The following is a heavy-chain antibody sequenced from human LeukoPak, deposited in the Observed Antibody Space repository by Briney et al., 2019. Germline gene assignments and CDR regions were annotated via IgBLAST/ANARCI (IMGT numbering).Heavy chain of an antibody. CDR2: TYTSGST. J-gene: IGHJ3*02. CDR1: GGSLSSYY. V-gene: IGHV4-4*07. Sequence: PSETLSLTCTVSGGSLSSYYWNWIRQPAGKGLEWIGRTYTSGSTNYNPSLKSRVTMSVDTSKNQFSLKLSSVTAADTAVYYCARDKSRTYGSADAFDIWGQGTMVTVSS. D-gene: IGHD3-10*01. CDR3: ARDKSRTYGSADAFDI.